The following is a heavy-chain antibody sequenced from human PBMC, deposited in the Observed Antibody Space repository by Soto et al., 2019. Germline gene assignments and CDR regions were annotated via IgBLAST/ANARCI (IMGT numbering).Heavy chain of an antibody. CDR1: GYTLTELS. V-gene: IGHV1-24*01. CDR3: ATETVNTTVTTLGYYYYYYMDV. D-gene: IGHD4-17*01. Sequence: ASVKVSCKVSGYTLTELSMHWVRQAPGKGLEWMGGFDPEYGETIYAQKFQGRVTMTEDTSTDTAYMELSSLRSEDTAVYYCATETVNTTVTTLGYYYYYYMDVWGKGTTVTVSS. J-gene: IGHJ6*03. CDR2: FDPEYGET.